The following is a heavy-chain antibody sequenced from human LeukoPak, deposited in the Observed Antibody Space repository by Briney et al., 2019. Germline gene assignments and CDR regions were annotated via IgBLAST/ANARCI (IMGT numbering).Heavy chain of an antibody. D-gene: IGHD6-19*01. CDR3: VRGSSDWNGMDV. Sequence: GGSLRLSCAASGFTFSNYSMHCVRQVPGKGLVSVSRIYIDGGRKTYADSVKGRFTISRDNAKNTLYLQMNRLGVEDTAVYYCVRGSSDWNGMDVWGQGTTVTVSS. CDR1: GFTFSNYS. J-gene: IGHJ6*02. V-gene: IGHV3-74*01. CDR2: IYIDGGRK.